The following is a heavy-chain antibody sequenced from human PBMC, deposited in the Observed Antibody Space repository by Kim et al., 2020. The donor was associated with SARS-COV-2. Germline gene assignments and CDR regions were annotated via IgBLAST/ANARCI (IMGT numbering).Heavy chain of an antibody. J-gene: IGHJ6*03. V-gene: IGHV4-34*01. CDR2: INHSGST. CDR3: ARGTRQWLVRGPYYYYMDV. D-gene: IGHD6-19*01. Sequence: SETLSLTCAVYGGSFSGYYCSWIRQPPGKGLEWIGEINHSGSTNYNPSLKSRVTISVETSKNQFSLKLSSVTAADTAVYYCARGTRQWLVRGPYYYYMDVWGKGTTVTVSS. CDR1: GGSFSGYY.